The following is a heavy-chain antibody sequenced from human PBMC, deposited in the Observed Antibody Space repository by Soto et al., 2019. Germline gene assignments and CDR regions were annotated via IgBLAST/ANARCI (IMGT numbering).Heavy chain of an antibody. CDR2: IGLGSSTK. D-gene: IGHD2-15*01. CDR1: GFTFRNYG. J-gene: IGHJ4*02. V-gene: IGHV3-48*01. CDR3: AAKIFGFNPFGY. Sequence: PGGSLRLSCAASGFTFRNYGMNWVRQAPGKGLEWVSYIGLGSSTKYYADSVEGRFTISRDNAKNTLYLQMNTLRVDDTAVYYCAAKIFGFNPFGYWGQGALVTVSS.